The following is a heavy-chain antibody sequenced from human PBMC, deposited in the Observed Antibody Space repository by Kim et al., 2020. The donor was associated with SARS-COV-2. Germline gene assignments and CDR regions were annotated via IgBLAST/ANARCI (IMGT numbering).Heavy chain of an antibody. CDR3: ARAPEGSGSYYIDY. Sequence: NPAPKSRATISEDTSKNQFSLKLSSGTAADTAVYYCARAPEGSGSYYIDYWGQGTLVTVSS. D-gene: IGHD3-10*01. V-gene: IGHV4-34*04. J-gene: IGHJ4*02.